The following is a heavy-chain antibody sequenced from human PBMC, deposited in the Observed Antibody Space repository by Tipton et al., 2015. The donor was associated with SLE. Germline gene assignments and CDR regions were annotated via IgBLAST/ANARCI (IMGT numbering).Heavy chain of an antibody. CDR2: ISYSGST. D-gene: IGHD5-24*01. Sequence: TLSLTCTVSRGSISSHYWSWIRQPPGKGLEWIGYISYSGSTNYNLSLKSRATISVDTSKNQFFLTLRSVTAADTAVYFCARGDVDWGQGTLVTVSS. J-gene: IGHJ4*02. CDR1: RGSISSHY. CDR3: ARGDVD. V-gene: IGHV4-59*11.